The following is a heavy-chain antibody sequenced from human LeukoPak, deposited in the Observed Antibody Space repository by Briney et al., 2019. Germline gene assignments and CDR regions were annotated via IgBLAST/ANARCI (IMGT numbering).Heavy chain of an antibody. V-gene: IGHV1-18*01. Sequence: ASVKVSCKASGGTFSSYAISWVRQAPGQGLEWMGWISAYNGNTNYAQKLQGRVTMTTDTSTSTAYMELRSLRSDDTAVYYCARDADYYGSGSYYNRGGYWGQGTLVTVSS. CDR1: GGTFSSYA. CDR3: ARDADYYGSGSYYNRGGY. J-gene: IGHJ4*02. CDR2: ISAYNGNT. D-gene: IGHD3-10*01.